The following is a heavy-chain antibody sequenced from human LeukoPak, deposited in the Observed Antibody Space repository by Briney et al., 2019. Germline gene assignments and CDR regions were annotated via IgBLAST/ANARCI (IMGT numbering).Heavy chain of an antibody. CDR2: IYYTGST. J-gene: IGHJ6*03. D-gene: IGHD3-10*01. Sequence: PSETLSLTCTVSGGSITDYYWGWIRQPPGKGLEWMGYIYYTGSTSDNPSLKSRVTMSVDTSKNQFSLRLSSVTIADTAVYYCARTTMVRGTYYMDVWGKGTTVTISS. V-gene: IGHV4-59*01. CDR1: GGSITDYY. CDR3: ARTTMVRGTYYMDV.